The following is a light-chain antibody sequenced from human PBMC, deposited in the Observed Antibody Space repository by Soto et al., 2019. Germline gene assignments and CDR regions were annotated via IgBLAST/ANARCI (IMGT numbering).Light chain of an antibody. CDR3: QQRGNWPLT. CDR1: QSVRSY. J-gene: IGKJ4*01. Sequence: EIVLTQSPATLSLSPGERATLSCRASQSVRSYLAWYQQRPGQAPRLLIYDASNRAPGIPARFSGSGSGTDFTLTISSLEPEDCTVYYCQQRGNWPLTFGVGTKVEIK. V-gene: IGKV3-11*01. CDR2: DAS.